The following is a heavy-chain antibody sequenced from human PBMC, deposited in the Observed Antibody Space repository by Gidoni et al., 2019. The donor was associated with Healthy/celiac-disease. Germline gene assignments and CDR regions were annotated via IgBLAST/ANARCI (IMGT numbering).Heavy chain of an antibody. D-gene: IGHD6-19*01. CDR2: ISGSGGST. Sequence: EVQLLESGGGLVQPGGSLRLSCAASGFTFSRYAMSWVRQAPGKGLEWVSAISGSGGSTYYADSVKGRFTISRDNSKNTLYLQMNSLRAEDTAVYYCAKDVSRAVAQNWFDPWGQGTLVTVSS. CDR1: GFTFSRYA. V-gene: IGHV3-23*01. J-gene: IGHJ5*02. CDR3: AKDVSRAVAQNWFDP.